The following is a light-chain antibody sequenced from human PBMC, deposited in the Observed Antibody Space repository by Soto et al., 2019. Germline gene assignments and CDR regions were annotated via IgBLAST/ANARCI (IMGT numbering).Light chain of an antibody. Sequence: QSVMTQPPSVSAAPGQKVTISCSGSSSNIGGNSVSWYLQLPGTAPKLLIYDDNKRPSGIPDQFSGSKSGTSATLGITGLQTGDEADYYCGSWDSSLSAYVFGTGTKHTVL. J-gene: IGLJ1*01. CDR3: GSWDSSLSAYV. V-gene: IGLV1-51*01. CDR1: SSNIGGNS. CDR2: DDN.